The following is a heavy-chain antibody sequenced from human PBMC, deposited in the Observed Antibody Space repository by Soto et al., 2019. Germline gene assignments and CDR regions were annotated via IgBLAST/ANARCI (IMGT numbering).Heavy chain of an antibody. V-gene: IGHV3-74*01. Sequence: PGGSLRLSCAASGFIFKMYWMHWVRQSPGKGLVWISRIYNDGTYSDYADSVRGRFTISRDNVNGTLYLQMNNLRAEDSGLYYCTRGPRPISTGTGAYWGQGTQVTAPQ. CDR2: IYNDGTYS. D-gene: IGHD3-10*01. CDR3: TRGPRPISTGTGAY. J-gene: IGHJ4*02. CDR1: GFIFKMYW.